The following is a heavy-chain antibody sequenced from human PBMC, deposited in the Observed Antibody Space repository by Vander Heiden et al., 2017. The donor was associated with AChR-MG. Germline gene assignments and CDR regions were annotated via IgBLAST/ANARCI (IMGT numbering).Heavy chain of an antibody. Sequence: QVQLVPPGAEGKKPGASVKVSCPAPGYSFTGNYMHWVRQGPGQGLEWMGWINPNSGGTNYAQKFQGRVTMTRDTSISTAYMELSRLRADDTAVYYCARAKYQLLWSSYGMDVWGQGTTVTVSS. D-gene: IGHD2-2*01. J-gene: IGHJ6*02. V-gene: IGHV1-2*02. CDR3: ARAKYQLLWSSYGMDV. CDR1: GYSFTGNY. CDR2: INPNSGGT.